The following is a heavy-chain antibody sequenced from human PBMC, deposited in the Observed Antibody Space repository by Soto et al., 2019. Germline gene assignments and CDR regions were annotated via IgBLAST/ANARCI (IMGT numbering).Heavy chain of an antibody. CDR1: GGTFSSYA. Sequence: SVKVSCKASGGTFSSYAISWVRQAPGQGLEWVGGIIPIFGTANYAQKFQGRVTMTRNTSISTAYMELSSLRSEDTAVYYCVVLMVYASDAFDIWGQGTMVTVSS. CDR3: VVLMVYASDAFDI. J-gene: IGHJ3*02. CDR2: IIPIFGTA. D-gene: IGHD2-8*01. V-gene: IGHV1-69*05.